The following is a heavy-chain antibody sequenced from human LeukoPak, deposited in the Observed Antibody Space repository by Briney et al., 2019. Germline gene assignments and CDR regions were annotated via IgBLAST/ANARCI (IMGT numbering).Heavy chain of an antibody. Sequence: GGSLRLSCSASGFTFSTYAMHWVRQAPGKGLEYLAGISSNGGSTSNADSVKGRFTISRDNSKNTLYLQMSSLRAEDTAVYYCVKTGRYGFNYFDYWGQGTLVTVSS. CDR2: ISSNGGST. D-gene: IGHD5-18*01. J-gene: IGHJ4*02. V-gene: IGHV3-64D*09. CDR3: VKTGRYGFNYFDY. CDR1: GFTFSTYA.